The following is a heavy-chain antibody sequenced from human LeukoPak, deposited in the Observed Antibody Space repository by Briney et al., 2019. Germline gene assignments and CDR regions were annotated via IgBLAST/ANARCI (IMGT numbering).Heavy chain of an antibody. CDR3: ARQETATYYDFWSGYLGYFDY. V-gene: IGHV4-39*01. D-gene: IGHD3-3*01. CDR2: NYYSGST. Sequence: SETLSLACTVSGGSISSSSYYWGWIRQPPGKGLEWIGSNYYSGSTYYNPSLKSRVTISVDTSKNQFSLKLSSVTAADTAVYYCARQETATYYDFWSGYLGYFDYWGQGTLVTVSS. J-gene: IGHJ4*02. CDR1: GGSISSSSYY.